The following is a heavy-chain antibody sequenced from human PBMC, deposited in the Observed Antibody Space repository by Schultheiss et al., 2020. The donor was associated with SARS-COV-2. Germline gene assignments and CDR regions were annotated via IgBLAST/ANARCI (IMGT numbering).Heavy chain of an antibody. V-gene: IGHV1-2*02. J-gene: IGHJ6*02. D-gene: IGHD3-9*01. Sequence: ASVKVSCKASGYTFTGYYMYWVRQAPGQGLEWMGWINPNSGGTNYAQKFQGRVTMTRNTSISTAYMELSSLRDEDTAVYYCARELNYDILTGHTYYYYGMDVWGQGTTVTVSS. CDR1: GYTFTGYY. CDR3: ARELNYDILTGHTYYYYGMDV. CDR2: INPNSGGT.